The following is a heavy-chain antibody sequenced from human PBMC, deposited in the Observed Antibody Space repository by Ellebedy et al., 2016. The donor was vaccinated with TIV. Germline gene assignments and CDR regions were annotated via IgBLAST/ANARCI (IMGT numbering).Heavy chain of an antibody. CDR1: GSAFSGYS. CDR2: ISSSSNVK. V-gene: IGHV3-48*04. J-gene: IGHJ4*02. Sequence: GGSLRLSXVVSGSAFSGYSLNWVRQAPGKGLEWLSYISSSSNVKFYADSVKGRFIISRDNGKNSVYLQMSSLRGEDTAVYYCARTRGGEFDSWGQGTLVTVSS. D-gene: IGHD3-10*01. CDR3: ARTRGGEFDS.